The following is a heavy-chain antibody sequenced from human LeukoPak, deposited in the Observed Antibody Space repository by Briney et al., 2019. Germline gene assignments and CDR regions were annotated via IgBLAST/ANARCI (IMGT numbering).Heavy chain of an antibody. CDR3: ARHIGLTTRYFDY. J-gene: IGHJ4*02. CDR2: IYPGDSDT. V-gene: IGHV5-51*01. CDR1: GYTFSSYW. D-gene: IGHD4/OR15-4a*01. Sequence: GESLKISCKGSGYTFSSYWIGWVRQMPGKGLEWMGIIYPGDSDTRYSPSFQGHVTISADTSITTAYLQLSSLKASDTAMYYCARHIGLTTRYFDYWGQGTLVTVSS.